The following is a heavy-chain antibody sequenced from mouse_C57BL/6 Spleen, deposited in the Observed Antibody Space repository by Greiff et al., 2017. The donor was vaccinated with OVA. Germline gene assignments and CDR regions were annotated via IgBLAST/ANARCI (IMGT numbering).Heavy chain of an antibody. V-gene: IGHV1-9*01. CDR1: GYTFTGYW. Sequence: QVQLQQSGAELMKPGASVKLSCKATGYTFTGYWIEWVKQRPGHGLEWIGEILPGSGSTNYNEKFKGKATLTADTSSNTAYMQLSSLTTEDSAIYYCARYLHPAMDYWGQGTSVTVSS. CDR3: ARYLHPAMDY. CDR2: ILPGSGST. D-gene: IGHD2-1*01. J-gene: IGHJ4*01.